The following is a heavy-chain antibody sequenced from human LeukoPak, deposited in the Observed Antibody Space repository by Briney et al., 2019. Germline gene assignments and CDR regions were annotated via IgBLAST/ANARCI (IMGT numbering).Heavy chain of an antibody. J-gene: IGHJ4*02. Sequence: SETLSLTCAVYGGSFSGYYWSWIRQPPGKGLGWIGEINHSGSTNYNPSLKSRVTISVDTSKNQFSLKLSSVTAADTAVYYCAARRTYYYDSSGYKSGLDYWGQGTLVTVSS. CDR1: GGSFSGYY. CDR2: INHSGST. D-gene: IGHD3-22*01. CDR3: AARRTYYYDSSGYKSGLDY. V-gene: IGHV4-34*01.